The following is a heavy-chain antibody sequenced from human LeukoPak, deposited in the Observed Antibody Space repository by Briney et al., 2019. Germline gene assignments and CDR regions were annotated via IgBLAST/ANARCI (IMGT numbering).Heavy chain of an antibody. CDR3: ARSKVVVTAIPDY. J-gene: IGHJ4*02. D-gene: IGHD2-21*02. V-gene: IGHV1-18*01. CDR1: GYNFITSG. CDR2: ISNFNGDT. Sequence: GASVKVSCKASGYNFITSGISWVRQAPGQGLEWMGWISNFNGDTKCTQKVEGRVTMTTDTSTSTAYMELRSLRSDDTAVYYCARSKVVVTAIPDYWGQGTLVTVSS.